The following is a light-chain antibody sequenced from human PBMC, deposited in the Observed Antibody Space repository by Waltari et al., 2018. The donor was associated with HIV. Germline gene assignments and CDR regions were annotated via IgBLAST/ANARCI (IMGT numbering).Light chain of an antibody. CDR2: RNY. V-gene: IGLV1-47*01. Sequence: QSVLTQPPSASGTPGQTVTIPCSGSTSNIETHWVYWYQQPPGTAPKLLIYRNYKRPSGVPERFSVSKSGASASLVISGLRSEDEADYYCEAWDSTLKETLFGGGTKLTVL. CDR1: TSNIETHW. CDR3: EAWDSTLKETL. J-gene: IGLJ3*02.